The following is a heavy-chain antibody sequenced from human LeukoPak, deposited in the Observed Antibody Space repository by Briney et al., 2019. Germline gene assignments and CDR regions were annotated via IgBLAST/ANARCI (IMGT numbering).Heavy chain of an antibody. V-gene: IGHV1-69*13. Sequence: GASVKVSCKASRGTFNNNAISWVRQAPGQGLEWMGGIIPIFGTPNYAQKFQGRVTITADESTSTAYMELSSLRSEDTAVYYCARIGYCSGASCSDYWGQGTLVTVSS. CDR2: IIPIFGTP. D-gene: IGHD2-15*01. J-gene: IGHJ4*02. CDR1: RGTFNNNA. CDR3: ARIGYCSGASCSDY.